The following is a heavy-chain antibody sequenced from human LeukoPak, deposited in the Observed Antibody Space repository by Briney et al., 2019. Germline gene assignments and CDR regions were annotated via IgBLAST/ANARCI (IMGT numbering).Heavy chain of an antibody. CDR2: IIRIFGTA. Sequence: SVKVSCKASGGTFSSYAISWVRQAPGQGLEWMGGIIRIFGTANYAQKFQGRVTITADESTSTAYMQLSSLRSEDTAVYYCARGAAYSSAGIDYYYYMDVWGKGTTVTISS. V-gene: IGHV1-69*13. CDR1: GGTFSSYA. CDR3: ARGAAYSSAGIDYYYYMDV. J-gene: IGHJ6*03. D-gene: IGHD6-25*01.